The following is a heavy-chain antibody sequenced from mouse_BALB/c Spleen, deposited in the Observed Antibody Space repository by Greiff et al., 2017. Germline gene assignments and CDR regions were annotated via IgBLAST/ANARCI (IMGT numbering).Heavy chain of an antibody. D-gene: IGHD2-14*01. CDR3: ARSDRYGYYAMDY. Sequence: VQLQQSGAELVRPGSSVKISCKASGYAFSSYWMNWVKQRPGQGLEWIGQIYPGDGDTNYNEKFKSKATLTVDKSSSTAYMQLSSLTSEDSAVYYCARSDRYGYYAMDYWGQGTSVTVSS. J-gene: IGHJ4*01. CDR2: IYPGDGDT. CDR1: GYAFSSYW. V-gene: IGHV1-80*01.